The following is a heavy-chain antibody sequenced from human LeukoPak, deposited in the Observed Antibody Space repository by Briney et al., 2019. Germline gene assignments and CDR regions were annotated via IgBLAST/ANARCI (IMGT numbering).Heavy chain of an antibody. Sequence: SETLSLTCTVSGGSISSVDYYWSWIRQHPEKGLEWIGNIYDSGSTYYSPSLKSRVTMSADTSKNQFSLKLSSVTAADTAVYYCARDNVHYDSGNTFRPYYYYMDVWGKGTTVTVSS. CDR3: ARDNVHYDSGNTFRPYYYYMDV. CDR1: GGSISSVDYY. CDR2: IYDSGST. J-gene: IGHJ6*03. D-gene: IGHD3-10*01. V-gene: IGHV4-31*03.